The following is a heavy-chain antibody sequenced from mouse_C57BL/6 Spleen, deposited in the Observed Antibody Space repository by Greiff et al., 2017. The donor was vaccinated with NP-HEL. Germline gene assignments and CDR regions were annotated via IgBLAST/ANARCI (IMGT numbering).Heavy chain of an antibody. CDR2: FNPSSGYT. CDR1: GYTFTSYW. J-gene: IGHJ4*01. Sequence: VQLQQSGAELAKPGASVKLSCKASGYTFTSYWMHWVNQRPGQGLEWIGYFNPSSGYTKYNQKFKDKATLTADKSSSTAYMQLSSLTYDDSAVYCCARNTHYYAMDYWGQGTSVTVSS. CDR3: ARNTHYYAMDY. V-gene: IGHV1-7*01. D-gene: IGHD5-2*01.